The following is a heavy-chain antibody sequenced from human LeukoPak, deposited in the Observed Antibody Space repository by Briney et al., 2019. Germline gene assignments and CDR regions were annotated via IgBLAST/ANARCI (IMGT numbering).Heavy chain of an antibody. D-gene: IGHD6-19*01. CDR1: GYTFTSYA. CDR2: INAGNGNT. V-gene: IGHV1-3*01. Sequence: ASVKVSCKASGYTFTSYAMHWVRQAPGQRLEWMGWINAGNGNTKYSQKFQGRVTITRDTSASTAYMELSSLRSEDTAVYYCARVGARSLAVAGTALTYWGQGTLVTVSS. CDR3: ARVGARSLAVAGTALTY. J-gene: IGHJ4*02.